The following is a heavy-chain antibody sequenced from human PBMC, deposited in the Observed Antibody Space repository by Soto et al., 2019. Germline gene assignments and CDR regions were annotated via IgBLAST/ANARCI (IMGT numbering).Heavy chain of an antibody. D-gene: IGHD3-16*02. J-gene: IGHJ4*02. CDR1: GYTFSTYY. CDR3: ARVGELSFRDY. V-gene: IGHV1-46*01. Sequence: QVHLVQSGAEVRKPGASVKGSCKASGYTFSTYYIHWVRQAPGQGLEWMGIINPSGGSTSYAQKFQGRVTMTRDTSTSAVYMELSGLRSGCTAVYYCARVGELSFRDYWGQGTLVTVSS. CDR2: INPSGGST.